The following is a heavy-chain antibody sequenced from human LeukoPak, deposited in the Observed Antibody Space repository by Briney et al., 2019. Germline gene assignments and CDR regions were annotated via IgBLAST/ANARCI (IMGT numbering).Heavy chain of an antibody. V-gene: IGHV4-59*08. Sequence: SETLSLTCTVSGGSISSYYWSWIRQPPGKGLEWIGYIYYSGSTNYNPSLKSRVTISVDTSKNQFSLKLSSVTAADTAVYYCARRLSNCSGSYQSSPLGVFDIWGQGTMVTVSS. CDR1: GGSISSYY. J-gene: IGHJ3*02. D-gene: IGHD3-10*02. CDR3: ARRLSNCSGSYQSSPLGVFDI. CDR2: IYYSGST.